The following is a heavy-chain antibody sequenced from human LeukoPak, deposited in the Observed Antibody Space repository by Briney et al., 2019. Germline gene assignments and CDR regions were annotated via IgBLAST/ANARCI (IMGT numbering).Heavy chain of an antibody. V-gene: IGHV4-59*01. D-gene: IGHD6-19*01. J-gene: IGHJ3*02. Sequence: SETLSLTCFVSGGSISSYYWSWIRQPPGKGLEWIGYIYYSGSTNYNPSLKSRVTISVDTSKDQFSLRLSSVTAADTAVYYCARVIAVTGAFNAFDIWGQGTVVTVSS. CDR2: IYYSGST. CDR1: GGSISSYY. CDR3: ARVIAVTGAFNAFDI.